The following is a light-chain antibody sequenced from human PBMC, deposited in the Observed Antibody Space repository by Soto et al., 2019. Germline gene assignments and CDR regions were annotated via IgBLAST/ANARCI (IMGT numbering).Light chain of an antibody. J-gene: IGKJ1*01. CDR3: QQYGSSSWT. Sequence: EIRLTQSPGTLSLSPGKRATLSCRASQSISSSYLAWYQQRPGQAPRLLIYGASSRATGIPDRFSGSGSGTEFTLTISRLEPEDFAVYYCQQYGSSSWTFGQGTKVDNK. CDR1: QSISSSY. V-gene: IGKV3-20*01. CDR2: GAS.